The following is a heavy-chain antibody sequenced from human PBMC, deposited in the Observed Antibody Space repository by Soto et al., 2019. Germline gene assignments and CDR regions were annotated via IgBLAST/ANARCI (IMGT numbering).Heavy chain of an antibody. D-gene: IGHD2-2*02. CDR2: ISGSGGSTYYAHTST. Sequence: EVQLLESGGGLVQPGGSLRLSCAASGFTFSSYAMNWLRQAPGKGLEWVSTISGSGGSTYYAHTSTYYADSVKGRFTITRHNSKNTLYLQMNIMRAEDTAVYYCAKVGGTSHPPIPVDYWGQGTLVTVYS. CDR3: AKVGGTSHPPIPVDY. CDR1: GFTFSSYA. J-gene: IGHJ4*02. V-gene: IGHV3-23*01.